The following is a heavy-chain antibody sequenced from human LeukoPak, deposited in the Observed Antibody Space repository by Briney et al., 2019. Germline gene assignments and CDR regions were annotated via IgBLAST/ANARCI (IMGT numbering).Heavy chain of an antibody. CDR3: AKDKSGEFDY. J-gene: IGHJ4*02. CDR2: ISYDGSNK. V-gene: IGHV3-30*18. D-gene: IGHD1-26*01. CDR1: GFTFSSYG. Sequence: GGSLRLSCAASGFTFSSYGMHWVRQAPGKGLGWVAVISYDGSNKYYADSVKGRFTISRDNSKNTLYLQMYSLRAEDTAVYYCAKDKSGEFDYWGQGTLVTVSS.